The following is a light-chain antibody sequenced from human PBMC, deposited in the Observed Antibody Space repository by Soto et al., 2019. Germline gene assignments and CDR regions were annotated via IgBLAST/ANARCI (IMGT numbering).Light chain of an antibody. Sequence: IVLTQSPGTLSLSPGERATLSCRASQTGNNNYLAWYQHKSGQAPRLLIYGVYTRTSGIPDRFSGSGSGTEFTLTSRRLEPEDSAVYFCQHYGYSQWTFGQGTKVEIK. CDR1: QTGNNNY. CDR3: QHYGYSQWT. V-gene: IGKV3-20*01. CDR2: GVY. J-gene: IGKJ1*01.